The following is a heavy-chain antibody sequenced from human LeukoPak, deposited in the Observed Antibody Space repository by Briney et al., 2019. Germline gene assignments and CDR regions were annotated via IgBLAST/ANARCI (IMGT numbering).Heavy chain of an antibody. D-gene: IGHD4-17*01. CDR2: INPNSGGT. CDR1: GYTFTDYY. V-gene: IGHV1-2*02. CDR3: AREDTVTLYFDY. Sequence: ASVKVSCKASGYTFTDYYMHWVRQAPGQGLEWMGWINPNSGGTNYAQKLQGRVTMTRDTSISTAYMELSRLRSDDTAVYYCAREDTVTLYFDYWGQGTLVTVSS. J-gene: IGHJ4*02.